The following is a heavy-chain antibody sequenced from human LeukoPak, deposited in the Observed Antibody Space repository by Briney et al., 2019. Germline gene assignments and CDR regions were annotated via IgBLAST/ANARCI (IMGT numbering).Heavy chain of an antibody. J-gene: IGHJ6*03. Sequence: GGSLRLSCAASGFTFSNYDMHWARQAPGKGLEWVTFIRSDGSDKYYADSVKGRFTISRDNSKNTLYLQMSSLRDEDTGVYYCAKGLRTGVGPYMGYHYYMDVWGKGATVTVSS. CDR3: AKGLRTGVGPYMGYHYYMDV. V-gene: IGHV3-30*02. CDR1: GFTFSNYD. D-gene: IGHD3-16*01. CDR2: IRSDGSDK.